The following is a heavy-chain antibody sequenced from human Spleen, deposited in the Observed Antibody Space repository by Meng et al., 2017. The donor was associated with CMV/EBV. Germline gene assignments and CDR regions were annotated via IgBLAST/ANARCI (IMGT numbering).Heavy chain of an antibody. V-gene: IGHV3-23*01. J-gene: IGHJ6*02. CDR2: ISNSGGST. CDR3: AREVYHYDSRDSYGMDV. D-gene: IGHD3-22*01. Sequence: GESLKISCAASGFTFSSYSMNWVRQAPGKGLEWVSPISNSGGSTYYADSVKGRFTISRDNSKNTLYLQMNSLRAEDTAVYYCAREVYHYDSRDSYGMDVWGQGTTVTVSS. CDR1: GFTFSSYS.